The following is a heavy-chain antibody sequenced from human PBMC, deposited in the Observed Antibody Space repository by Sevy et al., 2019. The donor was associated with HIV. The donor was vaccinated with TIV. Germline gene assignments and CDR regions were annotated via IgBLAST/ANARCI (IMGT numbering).Heavy chain of an antibody. Sequence: GGSLRLSCAASGFAFSTHAMHWVRQAPGKGLEWVAVISYEGTETFYAASVGGRFTISRVNSKNMLSLQINSLKPEDTAVYYCARDGGYSIKWYPLYWGHGTLVTVSS. V-gene: IGHV3-30-3*01. J-gene: IGHJ4*01. CDR3: ARDGGYSIKWYPLY. CDR2: ISYEGTET. D-gene: IGHD1-26*01. CDR1: GFAFSTHA.